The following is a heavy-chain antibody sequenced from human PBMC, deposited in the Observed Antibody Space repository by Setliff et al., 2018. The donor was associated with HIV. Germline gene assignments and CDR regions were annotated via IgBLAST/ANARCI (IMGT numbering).Heavy chain of an antibody. Sequence: SETLSLTCTVSGDPISSDFYWGWIRQPPGKGLEWIGSIYHSGNTYYMPSLQSRVTISVDMSKNQFSLNLNSVTAADTAVYYCARGQGCGGGCHYAFEMWGQGTVVTVSS. J-gene: IGHJ3*02. V-gene: IGHV4-38-2*02. CDR2: IYHSGNT. D-gene: IGHD2-21*02. CDR1: GDPISSDFY. CDR3: ARGQGCGGGCHYAFEM.